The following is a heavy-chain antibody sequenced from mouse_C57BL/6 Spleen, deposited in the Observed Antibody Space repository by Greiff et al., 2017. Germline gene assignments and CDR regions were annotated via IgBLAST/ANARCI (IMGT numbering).Heavy chain of an antibody. CDR3: ARWDYLYYFDY. CDR1: GYTFTSYW. D-gene: IGHD2-4*01. V-gene: IGHV1-52*01. Sequence: VQLQQSGAELVRPGSSVKLSCKASGYTFTSYWMHWVKQRPIQGLEWIGNIDPSDSETHYNQKFKDKATLTVDKSSSTAYMQLSSLTSEDSAVYYCARWDYLYYFDYWGQGTTLTVSS. CDR2: IDPSDSET. J-gene: IGHJ2*01.